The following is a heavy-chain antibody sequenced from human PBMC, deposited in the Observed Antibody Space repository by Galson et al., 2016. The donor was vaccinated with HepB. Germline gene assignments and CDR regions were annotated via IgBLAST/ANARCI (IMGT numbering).Heavy chain of an antibody. V-gene: IGHV3-30-3*01. Sequence: SLRLSCAASGFTFSRYTVHWVRQAPGKGLEWLAVISDDANSKYYADSVKGRFTISRDNSKNSLYLQMNSQRTEDTAVYYCARDATRHGYNDGQLDYWGQGTLVTVSS. D-gene: IGHD5-24*01. CDR1: GFTFSRYT. CDR2: ISDDANSK. J-gene: IGHJ4*02. CDR3: ARDATRHGYNDGQLDY.